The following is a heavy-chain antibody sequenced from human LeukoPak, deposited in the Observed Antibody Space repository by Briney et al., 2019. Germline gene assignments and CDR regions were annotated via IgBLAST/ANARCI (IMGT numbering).Heavy chain of an antibody. V-gene: IGHV4-38-2*02. CDR2: IYHGGST. CDR3: SRLLSWELTNWFDP. Sequence: SETLSLTCTVSGYSISSGYYSGWIRQPPAKGLEWSGSIYHGGSTYYTPSLKSRVTISADTSKNHFSLKVRFLTASDTGVYFCSRLLSWELTNWFDPWGQGILVTVSS. D-gene: IGHD1-26*01. CDR1: GYSISSGYY. J-gene: IGHJ5*02.